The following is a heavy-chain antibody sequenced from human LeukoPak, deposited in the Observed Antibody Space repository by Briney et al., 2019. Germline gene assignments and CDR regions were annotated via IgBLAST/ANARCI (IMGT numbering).Heavy chain of an antibody. J-gene: IGHJ5*02. CDR2: ISYDGSNK. CDR1: GFTFSSYA. V-gene: IGHV3-30-3*01. Sequence: PGGSLRLSCAASGFTFSSYAMHWVGQAPGKGLEGVAVISYDGSNKYYADSVKGGLTISRENSNNPLYLQMNSLRAEDTAVYYCARGPGGWYSSSWYSGWFDPWGQGTLVTVSS. D-gene: IGHD6-13*01. CDR3: ARGPGGWYSSSWYSGWFDP.